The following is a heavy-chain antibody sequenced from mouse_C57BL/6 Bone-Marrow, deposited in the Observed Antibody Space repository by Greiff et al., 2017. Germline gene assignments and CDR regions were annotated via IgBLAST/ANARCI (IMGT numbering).Heavy chain of an antibody. V-gene: IGHV1-39*01. CDR2: INPNYGTT. D-gene: IGHD2-4*01. J-gene: IGHJ4*01. CDR3: ARGYDYDYAMDY. Sequence: EVQLQQSGPELVKPGASVKISCKASGYSFTDYNMNWVKQSNGKSLEWIGVINPNYGTTSYNQKFKGKATLTVDQSSRTAYMPLNSLTSEDSAVYYSARGYDYDYAMDYWGQGTSVTVSS. CDR1: GYSFTDYN.